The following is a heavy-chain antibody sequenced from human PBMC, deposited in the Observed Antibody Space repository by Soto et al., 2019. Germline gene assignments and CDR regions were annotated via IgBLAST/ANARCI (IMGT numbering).Heavy chain of an antibody. V-gene: IGHV4-31*03. D-gene: IGHD3-3*01. CDR3: ARGLGSRITIFGGVFSCFDS. Sequence: SETLSLTCTVSGVSISSGGYYWSWIRQHPGKGLEWIGYIYYSGSTYYNPSLKSRVTISVDTSKNQFSLKLSSVTAADTAVYYCARGLGSRITIFGGVFSCFDSWGKGTLVTLSS. J-gene: IGHJ5*01. CDR1: GVSISSGGYY. CDR2: IYYSGST.